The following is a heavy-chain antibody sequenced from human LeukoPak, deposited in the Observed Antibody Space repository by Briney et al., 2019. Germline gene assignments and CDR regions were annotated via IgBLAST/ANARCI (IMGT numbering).Heavy chain of an antibody. J-gene: IGHJ4*02. Sequence: SETLSLTCTVSGYSISSGYYWGWIRPPPGKGLEWIGSIYHSGSTYYNPSLKSRVTISVDTSKNQFSLKLSSVTAADTAVYYCARSSRMEWFYPAFDYWGQGTLVTVSS. CDR1: GYSISSGYY. CDR3: ARSSRMEWFYPAFDY. CDR2: IYHSGST. D-gene: IGHD3-3*01. V-gene: IGHV4-38-2*02.